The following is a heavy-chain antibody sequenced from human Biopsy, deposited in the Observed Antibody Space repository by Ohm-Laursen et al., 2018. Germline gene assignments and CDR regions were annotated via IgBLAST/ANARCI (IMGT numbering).Heavy chain of an antibody. CDR1: DGSISNIINY. D-gene: IGHD4-11*01. J-gene: IGHJ6*02. V-gene: IGHV4-39*02. CDR3: ARDSGVLNYGNFKYYHYYGMDV. CDR2: IFYRGST. Sequence: SETLSLTCTVTDGSISNIINYWGWIRQPPGKGLEWIGSIFYRGSTHYKPSLKSRVNISVDTSKNQFSLKLNSVTAADTAVYYCARDSGVLNYGNFKYYHYYGMDVWGQGTKVTVSS.